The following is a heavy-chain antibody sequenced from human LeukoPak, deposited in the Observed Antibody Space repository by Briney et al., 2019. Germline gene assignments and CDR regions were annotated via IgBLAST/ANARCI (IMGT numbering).Heavy chain of an antibody. J-gene: IGHJ4*02. V-gene: IGHV3-33*01. CDR2: IWYDGSNK. D-gene: IGHD3-22*01. Sequence: GRSLRLSCVASGFTFSSYGMHWVRQAPGKGLEWVAVIWYDGSNKYYADSVKGRFTISRDNSKNTLYLQMNSLRAEDTAVYYCARDTDSSGYYYVFDYWGQGTLVTVSS. CDR3: ARDTDSSGYYYVFDY. CDR1: GFTFSSYG.